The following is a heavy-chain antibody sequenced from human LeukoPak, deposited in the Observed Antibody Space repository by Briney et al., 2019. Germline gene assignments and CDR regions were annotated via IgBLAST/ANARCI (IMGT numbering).Heavy chain of an antibody. J-gene: IGHJ3*02. CDR1: GYTFTSYH. D-gene: IGHD3-22*01. V-gene: IGHV1-46*01. CDR2: INPSGGST. CDR3: ARGSLSDYYDSSGYFDI. Sequence: ASVKVSCKASGYTFTSYHMHWVRQAPGQGLEWMGIINPSGGSTSYAQKFQGRVNMTRATSTSTVYMELSSLRSEDTAVYYCARGSLSDYYDSSGYFDIWGQGTMVTVSS.